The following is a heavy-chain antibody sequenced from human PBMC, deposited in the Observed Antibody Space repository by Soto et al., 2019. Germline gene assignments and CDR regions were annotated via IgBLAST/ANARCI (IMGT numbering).Heavy chain of an antibody. CDR1: GDSISSGGYY. CDR2: IYYSGST. V-gene: IGHV4-61*08. D-gene: IGHD6-19*01. J-gene: IGHJ4*02. Sequence: PSETLSLTCTVSGDSISSGGYYWSWIRQPPGKGLEWIGYIYYSGSTNYNPSLKSRVTISVDTSKNQISLKLRSVTAADTAVYYCARDQGIAVAVFDYWGQGTLVTVSS. CDR3: ARDQGIAVAVFDY.